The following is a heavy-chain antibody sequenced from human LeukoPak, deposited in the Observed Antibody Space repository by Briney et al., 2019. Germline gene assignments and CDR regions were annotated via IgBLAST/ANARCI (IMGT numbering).Heavy chain of an antibody. J-gene: IGHJ4*02. Sequence: SGPTLVNPTQTLTLTCTYSGFSLSSSGVGVGWVRQPPGKALEWLALIYWDDDKRYSPSLKSRLTITKGTSTNQVVLTMTNMDPVDTATYYCAYRRGLALDYWGQGTLVTVSS. V-gene: IGHV2-5*02. CDR3: AYRRGLALDY. CDR1: GFSLSSSGVG. D-gene: IGHD6-19*01. CDR2: IYWDDDK.